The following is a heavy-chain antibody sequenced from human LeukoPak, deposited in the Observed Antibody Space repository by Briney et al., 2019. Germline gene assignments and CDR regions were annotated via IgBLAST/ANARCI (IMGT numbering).Heavy chain of an antibody. Sequence: ASVKVSCKASGYTFTSYDINWVRQATGQGLEWMGWMNPNSGNTGYAQKFQGRVTMTRNTSISTAYMELSSLRSEDTAVYYCARDGIAARHEHYYYYYMDVWGKGTTVTVSS. D-gene: IGHD6-6*01. CDR1: GYTFTSYD. CDR3: ARDGIAARHEHYYYYYMDV. CDR2: MNPNSGNT. J-gene: IGHJ6*03. V-gene: IGHV1-8*01.